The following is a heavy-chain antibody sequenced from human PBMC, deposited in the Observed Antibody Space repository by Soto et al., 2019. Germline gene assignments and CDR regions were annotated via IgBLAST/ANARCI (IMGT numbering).Heavy chain of an antibody. J-gene: IGHJ2*01. Sequence: ASVKVSCKASGYTFTSYGISWVRQARGQGLEWMGWISAYNGNTNYAQKLQGRVTMTTDTSTSTAYMELRSLRSDDTAVYYCARNMIADWYFDLWGRGTLVTVSS. CDR3: ARNMIADWYFDL. D-gene: IGHD3-22*01. V-gene: IGHV1-18*04. CDR2: ISAYNGNT. CDR1: GYTFTSYG.